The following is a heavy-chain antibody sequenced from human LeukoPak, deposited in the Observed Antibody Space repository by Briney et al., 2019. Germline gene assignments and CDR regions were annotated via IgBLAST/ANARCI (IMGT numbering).Heavy chain of an antibody. CDR2: FDPEDGET. Sequence: GASVKVSCKVSGYTLTELSMHWVRQAPGKGLEWMGGFDPEDGETIYAQKFQGRVTMTEDTSTDTAYMELSSLRSEDTAVYYCAAGLSDCSSTSCYFRFVYMDVWGKGTTVTVSS. J-gene: IGHJ6*03. V-gene: IGHV1-24*01. CDR3: AAGLSDCSSTSCYFRFVYMDV. CDR1: GYTLTELS. D-gene: IGHD2-2*01.